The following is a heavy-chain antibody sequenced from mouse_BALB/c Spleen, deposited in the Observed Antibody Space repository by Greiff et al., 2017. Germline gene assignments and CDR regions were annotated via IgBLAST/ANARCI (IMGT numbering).Heavy chain of an antibody. Sequence: QVQLQQSGAELVRPGTSVTVSCKASGYAFTNYLIEWVKQRPGQGLEWIGVINPGSGGTNYNEKFKGKATLTADKSSSTAYMQLSSLTSDDSAVYFCARGGPFAYWGQGTLVTVSA. CDR3: ARGGPFAY. CDR1: GYAFTNYL. CDR2: INPGSGGT. V-gene: IGHV1-54*01. J-gene: IGHJ3*01.